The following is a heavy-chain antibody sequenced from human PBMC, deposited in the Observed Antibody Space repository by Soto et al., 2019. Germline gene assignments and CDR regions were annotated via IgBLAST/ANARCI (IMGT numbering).Heavy chain of an antibody. CDR1: GLTISRGLYY. J-gene: IGHJ6*02. CDR3: ARGLPPSYYYDSEGKNGRDV. D-gene: IGHD3-22*01. Sequence: TLSLTCTFSGLTISRGLYYLSWKSQHPGKGLEWIGYIYYSGCTDYNPSPESRVTISVDTSENQFSLKLSSVTAAATAVYYCARGLPPSYYYDSEGKNGRDVWGQGTSVT. CDR2: IYYSGCT. V-gene: IGHV4-31*03.